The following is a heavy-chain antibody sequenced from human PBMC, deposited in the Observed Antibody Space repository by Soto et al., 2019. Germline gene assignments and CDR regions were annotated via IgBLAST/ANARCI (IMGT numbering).Heavy chain of an antibody. CDR2: TSSSSSTI. V-gene: IGHV3-48*01. J-gene: IGHJ4*02. D-gene: IGHD3-3*01. CDR3: AKDRPHDY. Sequence: WVRQAPGKGLERVSYTSSSSSTIYYADSVKGRFTISRDNSKNTLYLQMNSLRAEDTAVYYCAKDRPHDYWGQGTLVTVSS.